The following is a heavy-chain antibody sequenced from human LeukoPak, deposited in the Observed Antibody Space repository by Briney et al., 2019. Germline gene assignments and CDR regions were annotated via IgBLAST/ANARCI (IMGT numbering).Heavy chain of an antibody. D-gene: IGHD3-16*01. CDR1: GDSVSSNSAA. V-gene: IGHV6-1*01. CDR2: AYYRSKWYN. Sequence: SQTLSLTCVISGDSVSSNSAAWSWIRQSPSRGLEWLGRAYYRSKWYNDYAVSVKSRMTITPGTSKNQFSLHLNSVTPEDTAVCYCARDPTAYEDGWFDPWGQGTLVTVSS. CDR3: ARDPTAYEDGWFDP. J-gene: IGHJ5*02.